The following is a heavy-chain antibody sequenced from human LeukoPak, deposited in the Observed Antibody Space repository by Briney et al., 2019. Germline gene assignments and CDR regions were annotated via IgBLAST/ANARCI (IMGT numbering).Heavy chain of an antibody. D-gene: IGHD2-2*01. CDR2: IYTSGST. CDR1: SGSISSGSYY. CDR3: ARALGQLLTQAFDY. Sequence: SETLSLTCTVSSGSISSGSYYWSWIRQPAGKGLEWIGRIYTSGSTNYNPSLKSRVTISVDTSKNQFSLKLSSVTAAGTAVYYCARALGQLLTQAFDYWGQGTLVTVSS. V-gene: IGHV4-61*02. J-gene: IGHJ4*02.